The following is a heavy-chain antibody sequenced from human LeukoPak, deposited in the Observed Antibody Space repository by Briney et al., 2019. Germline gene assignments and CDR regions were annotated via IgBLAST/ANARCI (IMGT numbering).Heavy chain of an antibody. CDR1: GFTFSSYA. V-gene: IGHV3-23*01. J-gene: IGHJ4*02. CDR3: AKDGGGYDTSGYYYGDY. CDR2: ISGSGGST. D-gene: IGHD3-22*01. Sequence: GGSLRLSCAASGFTFSSYAMSWVRQAPGKGLEWVSTISGSGGSTYYADSVKGRFTISRDNSKNTLYLQMNSLRAEDTAVYYCAKDGGGYDTSGYYYGDYWGQGTLVTVSS.